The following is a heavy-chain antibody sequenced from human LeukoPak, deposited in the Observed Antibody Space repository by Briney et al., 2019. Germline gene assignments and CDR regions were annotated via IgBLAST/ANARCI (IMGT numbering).Heavy chain of an antibody. V-gene: IGHV1-18*01. J-gene: IGHJ3*02. Sequence: ASVKVSGKASGYTFTSYGISGWRQALGQGLEWMGWISAYNGNTNYAQKLQGRVTMTEDTSTDTAYMELSSLRSEDTAVYYCATHFDSSGPDAFDIWGQGTMVTVSS. CDR3: ATHFDSSGPDAFDI. D-gene: IGHD3-22*01. CDR2: ISAYNGNT. CDR1: GYTFTSYG.